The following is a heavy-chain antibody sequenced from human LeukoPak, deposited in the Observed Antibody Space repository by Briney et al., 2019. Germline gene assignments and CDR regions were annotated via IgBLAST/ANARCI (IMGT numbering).Heavy chain of an antibody. J-gene: IGHJ6*02. CDR1: GYTFTSYY. CDR3: ARGRVELRYFDWTGPYYGMDV. CDR2: INPSGGST. V-gene: IGHV1-46*01. Sequence: ASVKVSCKASGYTFTSYYMHWVRQAPGQGLEWMGIINPSGGSTSYAQKFQGRVTMTRDTSTSTVCMELSSLRSEDTAVYYCARGRVELRYFDWTGPYYGMDVWGQGTTVTVSS. D-gene: IGHD3-9*01.